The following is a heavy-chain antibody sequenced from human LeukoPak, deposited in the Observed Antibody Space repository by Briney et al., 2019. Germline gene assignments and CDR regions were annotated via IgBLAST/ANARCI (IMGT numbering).Heavy chain of an antibody. CDR2: ISGDGEST. CDR3: AKDRDCSSTGCYVFAN. J-gene: IGHJ4*02. CDR1: GVXLRNYA. D-gene: IGHD2-2*01. Sequence: GGSLRLSCGASGVXLRNYAITWIRQAPGKGLQWVSVISGDGESTYYADSVRGRFTISRDNSKNTMYLQMNNLRAEDTAIYYCAKDRDCSSTGCYVFANWGQGTLVTVSS. V-gene: IGHV3-23*01.